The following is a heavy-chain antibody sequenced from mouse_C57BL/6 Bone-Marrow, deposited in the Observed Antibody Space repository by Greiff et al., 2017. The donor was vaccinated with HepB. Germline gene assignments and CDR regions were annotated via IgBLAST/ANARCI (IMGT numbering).Heavy chain of an antibody. J-gene: IGHJ3*01. CDR1: GYAFSSSW. D-gene: IGHD2-4*01. CDR2: IYPGDGDT. CDR3: ARDYYDYEGFAY. V-gene: IGHV1-82*01. Sequence: QVQLQQSGPELVKPGASVKISCKASGYAFSSSWMNWVKQRPGKGLEWIGRIYPGDGDTNYNGKFKGKATLTADKSSSPAYMQLSSLTSEDSAVYFCARDYYDYEGFAYWGQGTLVTVSA.